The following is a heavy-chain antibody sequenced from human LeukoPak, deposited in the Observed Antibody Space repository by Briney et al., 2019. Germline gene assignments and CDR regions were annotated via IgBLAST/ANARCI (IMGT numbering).Heavy chain of an antibody. J-gene: IGHJ4*02. CDR3: ARGERWLQSLYFDY. Sequence: SETLSLTCTVSGGSISSYYWSWIRQPPGKGLEWIGSIYYSGSTYYNPSLKSRVTISVDTSKNQFSLKLSSVTAADTAVYYCARGERWLQSLYFDYWGQGTLVTVSP. D-gene: IGHD5-24*01. V-gene: IGHV4-59*12. CDR2: IYYSGST. CDR1: GGSISSYY.